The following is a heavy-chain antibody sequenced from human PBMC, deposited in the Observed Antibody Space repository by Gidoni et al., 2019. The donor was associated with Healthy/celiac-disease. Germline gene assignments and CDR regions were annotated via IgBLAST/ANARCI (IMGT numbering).Heavy chain of an antibody. J-gene: IGHJ3*02. D-gene: IGHD2-15*01. Sequence: QLQLQESGPGLVKPSETLSLTCTVSGCYIRSSSYYLGWIRQPPGKGLEWIGSIYYSWSTYYNPSLKSRVTISVDTSKSQFSLKLSSVTAADTAVYYCAREAPGRGGAFDIWGQGTMVTVSS. V-gene: IGHV4-39*07. CDR1: GCYIRSSSYY. CDR2: IYYSWST. CDR3: AREAPGRGGAFDI.